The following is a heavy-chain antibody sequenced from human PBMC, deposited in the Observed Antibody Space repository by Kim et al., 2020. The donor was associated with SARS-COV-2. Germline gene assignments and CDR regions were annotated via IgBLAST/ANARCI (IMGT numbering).Heavy chain of an antibody. V-gene: IGHV3-74*01. J-gene: IGHJ6*02. CDR3: AREGFVKMATIHYYYGMDV. Sequence: GGSLRLSCAASGFTFSSYWMHWVRQAPGKGLVWVSRINSDGSSTSYADSVKGRFTISRDNAKNTLYLQMNSLRAEDTAVYYCAREGFVKMATIHYYYGMDVWGQGTTVTVSS. D-gene: IGHD5-12*01. CDR2: INSDGSST. CDR1: GFTFSSYW.